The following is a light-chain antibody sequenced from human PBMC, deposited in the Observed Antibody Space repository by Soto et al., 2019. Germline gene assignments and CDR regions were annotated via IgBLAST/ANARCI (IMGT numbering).Light chain of an antibody. Sequence: SYELTQPPSVSVAPGKTATITCGGNNFGTKSVHWYQQKPGQAPVLVIYYDSDRPPGIPARFSGSNSGNTATLTISRVEAGDEADYYCQVWDSSRDQGVFGTGTKVTVL. CDR2: YDS. V-gene: IGLV3-21*04. CDR1: NFGTKS. CDR3: QVWDSSRDQGV. J-gene: IGLJ1*01.